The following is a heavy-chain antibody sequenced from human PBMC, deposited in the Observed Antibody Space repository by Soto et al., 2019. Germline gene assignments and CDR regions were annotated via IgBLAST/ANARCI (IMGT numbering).Heavy chain of an antibody. CDR2: ISVYNGNT. CDR1: GYTFTSYG. V-gene: IGHV1-18*01. CDR3: ARVGLRYYYYSRAWGWFDP. J-gene: IGHJ5*02. D-gene: IGHD3-22*01. Sequence: QVQLVQSGAEVKTPGASVKVSCKASGYTFTSYGISWVRQAPGQGLEWMGWISVYNGNTNYAQKLQGRVTMTTDTSTSTAYMELRSLRSDDTAVYYCARVGLRYYYYSRAWGWFDPCGQGTLVTV.